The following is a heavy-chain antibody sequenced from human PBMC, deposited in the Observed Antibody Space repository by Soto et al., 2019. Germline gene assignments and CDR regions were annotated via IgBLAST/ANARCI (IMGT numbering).Heavy chain of an antibody. CDR3: ASYCSGGSCFAAGDYYYYALDV. Sequence: QVQLLQSGAEVKKPGSSVKVSCKASGGTFSSYAIGWVRQAPGQGLEWMGGIIPSLGTTDYAQKFQGRVTITADGSTSTAYMELSSLRSDDTAVYYCASYCSGGSCFAAGDYYYYALDVWGQGNTVTVSS. CDR1: GGTFSSYA. J-gene: IGHJ6*02. V-gene: IGHV1-69*01. CDR2: IIPSLGTT. D-gene: IGHD2-15*01.